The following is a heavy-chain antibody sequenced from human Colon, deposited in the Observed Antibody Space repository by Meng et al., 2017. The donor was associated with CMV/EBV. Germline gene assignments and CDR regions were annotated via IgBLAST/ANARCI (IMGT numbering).Heavy chain of an antibody. V-gene: IGHV3-21*06. CDR1: GFILSSYG. CDR3: ARPLSPRSAYSALLAF. Sequence: GSLRLSCAASGFILSSYGMNWVRQAPGKGLEWVASITTANAYISYAESVKGRFTISRDDAKSSLFLQMDSLRVDDTAVYYCARPLSPRSAYSALLAFWGQGTLVTVSS. J-gene: IGHJ4*02. D-gene: IGHD2-15*01. CDR2: ITTANAYI.